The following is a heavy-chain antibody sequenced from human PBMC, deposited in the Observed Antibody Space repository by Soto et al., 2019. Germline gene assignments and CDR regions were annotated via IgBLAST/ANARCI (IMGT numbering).Heavy chain of an antibody. CDR3: AKGSWLHHGSEGGNWLHP. Sequence: EVQFLESGGGLVQPGGSLRLSCAASGVTFSNYAMNWVRQAPGKGLEWVSGISHSGSSTYYADSVKGRFTISRDNSKNTLFLQMNSLTAEDTAVYYCAKGSWLHHGSEGGNWLHPCGQGTLVTVSS. D-gene: IGHD3-10*01. CDR2: ISHSGSST. CDR1: GVTFSNYA. V-gene: IGHV3-23*01. J-gene: IGHJ5*02.